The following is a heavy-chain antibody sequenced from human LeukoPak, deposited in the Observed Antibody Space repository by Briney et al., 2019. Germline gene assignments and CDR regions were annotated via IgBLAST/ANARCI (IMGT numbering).Heavy chain of an antibody. CDR3: ARNRYYYGSGSYGVPNWFDP. CDR2: INHSGST. J-gene: IGHJ5*02. D-gene: IGHD3-10*01. CDR1: GGSFSGYY. V-gene: IGHV4-34*01. Sequence: SETLSLTCAVYGGSFSGYYWSWIRQPPGKGLEWIGEINHSGSTNYNPSLKSRVTISVDTSKNQFSLKLSSVTAADTAVYYCARNRYYYGSGSYGVPNWFDPWGQGTLVIVSS.